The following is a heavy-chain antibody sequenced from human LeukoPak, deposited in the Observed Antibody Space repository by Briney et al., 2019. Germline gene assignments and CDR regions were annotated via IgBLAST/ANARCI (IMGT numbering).Heavy chain of an antibody. CDR2: IYYSGST. V-gene: IGHV4-61*01. CDR1: GGSVSSGSYY. D-gene: IGHD3-10*01. CDR3: AREAFGIQRDWFDP. Sequence: SETLSLTCTVSGGSVSSGSYYWSWIRQPPGKGLEWIGYIYYSGSTNYNPSLKIRVPISVDTSKNQFSLKLSSVTAADTAVYYCAREAFGIQRDWFDPWGQGTLVTVSS. J-gene: IGHJ5*02.